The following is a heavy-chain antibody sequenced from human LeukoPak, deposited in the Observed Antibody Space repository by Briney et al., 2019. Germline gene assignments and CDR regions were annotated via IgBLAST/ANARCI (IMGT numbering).Heavy chain of an antibody. CDR3: AAGPGEWLLSANWFDP. V-gene: IGHV1-58*01. D-gene: IGHD3-3*01. CDR1: GFTFTSSA. J-gene: IGHJ5*02. CDR2: IVVGSGNT. Sequence: SVKVSCKASGFTFTSSAVQWVRQARGQRLEWIGWIVVGSGNTDYAQKFQERVTITRDMSTSTAYMELSSLRSEDTAVYYCAAGPGEWLLSANWFDPWGQGTLVTVSS.